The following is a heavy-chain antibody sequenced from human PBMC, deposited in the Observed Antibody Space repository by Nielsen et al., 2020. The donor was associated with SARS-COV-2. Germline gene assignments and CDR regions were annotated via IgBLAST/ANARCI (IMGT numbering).Heavy chain of an antibody. V-gene: IGHV1-58*02. D-gene: IGHD1-1*01. CDR1: GFTFTRSA. J-gene: IGHJ3*02. CDR3: AARWGGVNSKGYAFDI. Sequence: SVKVSCKASGFTFTRSAMQWVRQARGQRLEWIGWIVVGSGNTNYAQKFQERVTITRDMSTNTAYMELSSLRSEDTAVYYCAARWGGVNSKGYAFDIWGQGTMVTVSS. CDR2: IVVGSGNT.